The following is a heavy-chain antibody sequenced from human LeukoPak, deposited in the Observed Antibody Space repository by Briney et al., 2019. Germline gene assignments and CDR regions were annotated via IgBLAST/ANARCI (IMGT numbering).Heavy chain of an antibody. Sequence: SETLSLTCTVSGGSISSSSYFWGWIRQPPGKGLEWIGSIYYSGSTYYNPSLKSRVTISVDTSKNQFSLKLSSVTAADTAVYYCLREDFWNGYRQIWGRGTLVTVSS. CDR3: LREDFWNGYRQI. V-gene: IGHV4-39*07. D-gene: IGHD3-3*01. J-gene: IGHJ4*02. CDR1: GGSISSSSYF. CDR2: IYYSGST.